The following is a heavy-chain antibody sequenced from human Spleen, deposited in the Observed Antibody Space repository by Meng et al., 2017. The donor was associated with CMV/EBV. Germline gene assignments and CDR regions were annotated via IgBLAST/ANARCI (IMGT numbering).Heavy chain of an antibody. D-gene: IGHD3-10*01. CDR1: GYTFTAHY. Sequence: ASVKVSCKASGYTFTAHYFHWVRQAPGQGLEWMGWIHPHRGDTNYAQQFQGRVTLTRDTSINTGYMELTRLTSDDTAVYYCARGMVRGVMTKGAFDIWGQGTMVTVSS. V-gene: IGHV1-2*02. J-gene: IGHJ3*02. CDR2: IHPHRGDT. CDR3: ARGMVRGVMTKGAFDI.